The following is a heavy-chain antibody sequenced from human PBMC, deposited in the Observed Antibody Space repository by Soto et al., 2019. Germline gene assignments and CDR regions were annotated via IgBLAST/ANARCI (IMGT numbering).Heavy chain of an antibody. D-gene: IGHD3-22*01. CDR1: GCTFSIYA. CDR3: ARGPYYDSSGYYYGMDV. CDR2: IIPIFGTA. Sequence: SVKVSCKASGCTFSIYAMRWVRQAPGQGLEWMGGIIPIFGTANYAQKFQGRVTITADKSTSTAYMELSSLRSEDTAVYYCARGPYYDSSGYYYGMDVWGQGTTVTVSS. V-gene: IGHV1-69*06. J-gene: IGHJ6*02.